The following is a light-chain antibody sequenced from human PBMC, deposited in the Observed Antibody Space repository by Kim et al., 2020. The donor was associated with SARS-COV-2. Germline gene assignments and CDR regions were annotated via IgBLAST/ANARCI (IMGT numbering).Light chain of an antibody. Sequence: GDRVTITCRASQDISSWLAWYQQKPGKAPKVLIYEASNLQSGVPSRFSGSGSGTDFTLTINGLQPEDFATYYCQQTHGFPLTFGGGTKLEI. CDR1: QDISSW. CDR3: QQTHGFPLT. V-gene: IGKV1D-12*01. J-gene: IGKJ4*01. CDR2: EAS.